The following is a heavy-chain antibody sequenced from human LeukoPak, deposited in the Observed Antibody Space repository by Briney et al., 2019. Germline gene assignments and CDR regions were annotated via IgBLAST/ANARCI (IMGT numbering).Heavy chain of an antibody. CDR2: INHSGST. CDR3: ARSGGHDSSGYRNYFDY. J-gene: IGHJ4*02. V-gene: IGHV4-34*01. Sequence: PSETLSLTCAVYGGSFSGYYWSWIRQPPGKGLEWIGEINHSGSTNYNPPLKSRVTISVDTSKNQFSLKLSSVTAADTAVYYCARSGGHDSSGYRNYFDYWGQGTLVTVSS. D-gene: IGHD3-22*01. CDR1: GGSFSGYY.